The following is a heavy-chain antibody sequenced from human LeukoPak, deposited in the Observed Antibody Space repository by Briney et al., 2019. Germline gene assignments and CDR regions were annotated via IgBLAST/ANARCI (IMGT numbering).Heavy chain of an antibody. Sequence: SQTLSLTCAVSGGSISSGGYSWSWIRQPPGKGLEWIGYIYHSGSTYYNPSLKSRVTISVDRSKNQFSLKLSSVTAADTAVYYCARAEVLSNWFDPWGQGTLVTVSS. CDR3: ARAEVLSNWFDP. D-gene: IGHD3-16*01. CDR1: GGSISSGGYS. J-gene: IGHJ5*02. CDR2: IYHSGST. V-gene: IGHV4-30-2*01.